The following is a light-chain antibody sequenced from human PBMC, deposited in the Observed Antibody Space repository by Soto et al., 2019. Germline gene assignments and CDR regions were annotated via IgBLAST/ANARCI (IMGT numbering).Light chain of an antibody. CDR1: HSISTSY. CDR3: QHYNNWPPWT. V-gene: IGKV3-20*01. CDR2: GSS. Sequence: EIVLTQSPGTLSFSPGERATLPCRASHSISTSYLAWYQQKPGQAPRLLIYGSSSRATGIPDRFSGSGSGTDFTLTISGLQSEDFALYYCQHYNNWPPWTFGQGTKVDI. J-gene: IGKJ1*01.